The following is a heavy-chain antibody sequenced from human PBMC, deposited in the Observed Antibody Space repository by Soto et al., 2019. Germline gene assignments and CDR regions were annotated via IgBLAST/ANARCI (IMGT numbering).Heavy chain of an antibody. CDR3: ARENRRGYRYGDFVE. CDR1: GGSISSGDYY. D-gene: IGHD5-18*01. CDR2: IYYSGST. Sequence: SETLSLTCTVSGGSISSGDYYWSWIRQPPGKGLEWIGYIYYSGSTYYNPSLKSRVTISVDTSKNQFSLKLSSVTAADTAVYYCARENRRGYRYGDFVEWGQGTLVTVSS. V-gene: IGHV4-30-4*01. J-gene: IGHJ4*02.